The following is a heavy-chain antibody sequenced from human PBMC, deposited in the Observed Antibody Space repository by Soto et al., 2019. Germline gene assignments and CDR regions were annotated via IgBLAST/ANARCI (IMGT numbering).Heavy chain of an antibody. CDR1: GYTFTSYG. CDR3: ARGYYGSGSYYVPPYDY. Sequence: ASVKVSCKASGYTFTSYGISWVRQAPGQGLEWMGWISAYNGNTNYAQKLQGRVTMTTDTSTSTAYMELRSLRSGDTAVYYCARGYYGSGSYYVPPYDYWGQGTLVTVSS. J-gene: IGHJ4*02. CDR2: ISAYNGNT. V-gene: IGHV1-18*01. D-gene: IGHD3-10*01.